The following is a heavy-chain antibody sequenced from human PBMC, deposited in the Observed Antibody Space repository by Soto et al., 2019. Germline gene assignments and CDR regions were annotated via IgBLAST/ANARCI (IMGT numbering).Heavy chain of an antibody. J-gene: IGHJ4*02. V-gene: IGHV1-69*04. D-gene: IGHD1-1*01. CDR1: GGTFTSYA. CDR3: ARDGLGTTRRYFDH. Sequence: QVQLVQSGAEVQKPGSSVKVSCKASGGTFTSYAFNWVRQAPVRGLEWMGRVIPVLGVADYAQKFQDRVTITADKSTSTVYMELSSIRSEDTALYYCARDGLGTTRRYFDHCGQGTRVTVSS. CDR2: VIPVLGVA.